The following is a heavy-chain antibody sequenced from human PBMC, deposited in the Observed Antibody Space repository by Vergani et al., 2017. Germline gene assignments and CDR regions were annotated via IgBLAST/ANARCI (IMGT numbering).Heavy chain of an antibody. CDR2: ISWNSGSI. CDR3: AKGLLSVVVPASFDY. J-gene: IGHJ4*02. V-gene: IGHV3-9*01. Sequence: EVQLLESGGGLVQPGGSLRLSCAASGFTFSSYAMSWVRQAPGKGLEWVSGISWNSGSIGYAVSVKGRFTISRDNAKNSLYLQMNSLRAEDTALYYCAKGLLSVVVPASFDYWGQGTLVTVSS. D-gene: IGHD2-2*01. CDR1: GFTFSSYA.